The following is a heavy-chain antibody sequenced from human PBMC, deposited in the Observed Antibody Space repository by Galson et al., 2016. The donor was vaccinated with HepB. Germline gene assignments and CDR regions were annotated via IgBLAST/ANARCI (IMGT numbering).Heavy chain of an antibody. Sequence: SCKASEYTFTQYYIHWVRQAPGQGLEWMGMINSGDGTNYAQKFRGRVTMTRDTSTTTVYMELSSLRSEDSAVYYCAREVPAACNFDYWGQGIPVSVSS. CDR1: EYTFTQYY. J-gene: IGHJ4*02. V-gene: IGHV1-46*01. D-gene: IGHD2-2*01. CDR3: AREVPAACNFDY. CDR2: INSGDGT.